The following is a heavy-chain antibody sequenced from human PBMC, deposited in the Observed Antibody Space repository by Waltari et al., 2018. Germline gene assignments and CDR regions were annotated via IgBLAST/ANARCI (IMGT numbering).Heavy chain of an antibody. Sequence: EVQMVQSGAEVKKPGESLKISCKGSGYSFTNYWIGWVRQMPGKGLEWMGISYPGDSDATYSPSFQGKVTISADKSISTAFLQWSSLRASDTAIYYCARQTTYYYDSSDYFPDYFDFWGQGTLVTVSS. J-gene: IGHJ4*02. D-gene: IGHD3-22*01. V-gene: IGHV5-51*01. CDR2: SYPGDSDA. CDR1: GYSFTNYW. CDR3: ARQTTYYYDSSDYFPDYFDF.